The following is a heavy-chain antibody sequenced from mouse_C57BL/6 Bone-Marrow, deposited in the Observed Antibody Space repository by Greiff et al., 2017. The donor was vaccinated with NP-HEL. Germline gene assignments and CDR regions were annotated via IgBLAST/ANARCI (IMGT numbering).Heavy chain of an antibody. J-gene: IGHJ2*01. Sequence: QVQLQQPGAELVKPGASVKMSCKASGYTFTSYWITWVKQRPGQGLAWIGDIYPGSGSTNYNEKFKSKATLTVDTSSSTAYMQLSSLTSEDSAVYYGARGVSIATVVAPLDYWGQGTTLTVSS. CDR1: GYTFTSYW. CDR3: ARGVSIATVVAPLDY. V-gene: IGHV1-55*01. CDR2: IYPGSGST. D-gene: IGHD1-1*01.